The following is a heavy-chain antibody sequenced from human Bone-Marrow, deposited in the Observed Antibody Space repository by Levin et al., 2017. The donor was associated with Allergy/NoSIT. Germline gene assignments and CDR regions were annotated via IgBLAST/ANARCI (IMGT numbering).Heavy chain of an antibody. Sequence: SETLSLTCAVYGGSFSGYYWSWIRQPPGKGLEWIGEINHSGSTNYNPSLKSRVTISVDTSKNQFSLKLSSVTAADTAVYYCASIAAAGTDYWGQGTLVTVSS. V-gene: IGHV4-34*01. D-gene: IGHD6-13*01. CDR1: GGSFSGYY. CDR2: INHSGST. CDR3: ASIAAAGTDY. J-gene: IGHJ4*02.